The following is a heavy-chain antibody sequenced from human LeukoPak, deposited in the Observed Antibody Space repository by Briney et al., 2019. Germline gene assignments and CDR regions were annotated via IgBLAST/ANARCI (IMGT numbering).Heavy chain of an antibody. CDR3: ARYMITFGGVIVPFDY. D-gene: IGHD3-16*02. V-gene: IGHV3-11*01. CDR2: ISSSGGTI. CDR1: GFTFSDYY. Sequence: NPGGSLRLSCAASGFTFSDYYMSWIRQAPGKGLEWVSYISSSGGTIYYADSVKGRFTISRDNAKNSLYLQMNSLRAEDTAVYYCARYMITFGGVIVPFDYWGQGTLVTVSS. J-gene: IGHJ4*02.